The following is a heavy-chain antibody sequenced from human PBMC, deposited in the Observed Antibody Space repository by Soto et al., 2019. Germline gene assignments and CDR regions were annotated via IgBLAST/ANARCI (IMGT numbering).Heavy chain of an antibody. CDR1: GGSISSYY. D-gene: IGHD3-22*01. CDR3: AREHYYDSSGYYPTSRPLFFDY. Sequence: PSETLSLTCTVSGGSISSYYWSWIRQPPGKGLEWIGYIYYSGSTNYNPSLKSRVTISVDTSKNQFSLKLSSVTAADTAVYYCAREHYYDSSGYYPTSRPLFFDYWGQGTLVTSPQ. CDR2: IYYSGST. J-gene: IGHJ4*02. V-gene: IGHV4-59*01.